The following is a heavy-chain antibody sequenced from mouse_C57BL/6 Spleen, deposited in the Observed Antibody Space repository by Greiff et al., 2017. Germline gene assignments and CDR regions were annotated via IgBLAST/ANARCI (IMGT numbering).Heavy chain of an antibody. Sequence: EVQGVESGGGLVKPGGSLKLSCAASGFTFSDYGMHWVRQAPEKGLEWVAYISSGSSTIYYADTVKGRFTITRDNAKNTLFLQVTSLRSEDTAVYYCARVDYYGSSLAWFAYWGQGTLVTVSA. J-gene: IGHJ3*01. V-gene: IGHV5-17*01. CDR3: ARVDYYGSSLAWFAY. D-gene: IGHD1-1*01. CDR2: ISSGSSTI. CDR1: GFTFSDYG.